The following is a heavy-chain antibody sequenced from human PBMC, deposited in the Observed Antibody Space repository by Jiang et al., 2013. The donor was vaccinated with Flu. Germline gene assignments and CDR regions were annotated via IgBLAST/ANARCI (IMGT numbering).Heavy chain of an antibody. J-gene: IGHJ6*02. V-gene: IGHV6-1*01. D-gene: IGHD2-21*02. CDR3: ARDPDFHYGMDV. Sequence: SQTLSLTCVISGDSVSSDSSAWNWIRQSPSRGLEWLGRTFYRSKWNNEYALSVKSRITINPDTSKNQFSLQLNSVTPEDTAVYYCARDPDFHYGMDVWGQGTTVTVSS. CDR1: GDSVSSDSSA. CDR2: TFYRSKWNN.